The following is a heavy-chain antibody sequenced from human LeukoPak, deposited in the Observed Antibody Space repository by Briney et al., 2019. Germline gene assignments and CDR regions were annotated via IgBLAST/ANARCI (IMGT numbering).Heavy chain of an antibody. V-gene: IGHV3-30*02. CDR3: AKTGSSSWGYFDY. CDR1: GYTFTSYG. D-gene: IGHD6-13*01. Sequence: ASGYTFTSYGMHWVRQAPGKGLEWVAFIRNDGTIKYYADSVKGRFTISRDNSKNTLYLQMNSLRAEDTAVYYCAKTGSSSWGYFDYWGQGTLVTVSS. J-gene: IGHJ4*02. CDR2: IRNDGTIK.